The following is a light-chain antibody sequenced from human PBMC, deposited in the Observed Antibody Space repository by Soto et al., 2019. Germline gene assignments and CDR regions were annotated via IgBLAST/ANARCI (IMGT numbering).Light chain of an antibody. V-gene: IGKV1-39*01. CDR1: QSISSY. J-gene: IGKJ2*01. Sequence: DIQMTQSPSSLSASVGDRVTITCRASQSISSYLNWYQQKPGKAPKLLIYAASSLQSGVPSRFSGSGSGTDFTLTISSLQPDDFASYYCQQYTDYLYTFGQGTKVDIK. CDR2: AAS. CDR3: QQYTDYLYT.